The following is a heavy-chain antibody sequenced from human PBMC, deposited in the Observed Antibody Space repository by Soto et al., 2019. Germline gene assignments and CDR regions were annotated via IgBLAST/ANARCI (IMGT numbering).Heavy chain of an antibody. Sequence: ASVKVSCKASGYTFTSYAMHWVRQAPGQRLGWMGWINAGNGNTKYSQKFQGRVTITRDTSASTAYMELSSLRSEDTAVYYCAREITTIVVADRAFDYWGQGTLVTVSS. D-gene: IGHD3-22*01. CDR1: GYTFTSYA. V-gene: IGHV1-3*01. CDR2: INAGNGNT. CDR3: AREITTIVVADRAFDY. J-gene: IGHJ4*02.